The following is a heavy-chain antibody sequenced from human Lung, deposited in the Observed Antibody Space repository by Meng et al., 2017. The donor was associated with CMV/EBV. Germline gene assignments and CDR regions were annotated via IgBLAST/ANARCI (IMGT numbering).Heavy chain of an antibody. CDR3: EKQGGRSVETTMVPYGEFDY. Sequence: PXTLSLXCIVSGGSISSGDYYWGWIRQSPGKALEWIGSVYYTGRADYSPSLKNRVTISVDTSRNQFSLNLNSVTAADTALYYWEKQGGRSVETTMVPYGEFDYWXQGALVTVSS. V-gene: IGHV4-39*01. D-gene: IGHD5-18*01. CDR1: GGSISSGDYY. CDR2: VYYTGRA. J-gene: IGHJ4*02.